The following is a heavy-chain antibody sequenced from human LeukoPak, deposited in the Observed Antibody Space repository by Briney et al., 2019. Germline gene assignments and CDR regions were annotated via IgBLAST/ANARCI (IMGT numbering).Heavy chain of an antibody. Sequence: GGSLRLSCAASGFTFSSYGMHWVRQAPGKGLEWVAVISYDGSNKYYADSVKGRFTISRDNSKNTLYLQMNSLRAEDTAVYYCAVYFDGGWFDPWGQGTLVTVSS. J-gene: IGHJ5*02. V-gene: IGHV3-30*03. CDR2: ISYDGSNK. CDR1: GFTFSSYG. CDR3: AVYFDGGWFDP. D-gene: IGHD3-16*01.